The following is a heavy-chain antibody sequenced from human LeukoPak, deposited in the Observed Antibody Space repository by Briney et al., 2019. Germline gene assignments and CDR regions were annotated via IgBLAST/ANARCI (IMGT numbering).Heavy chain of an antibody. CDR3: ARDDYVWGGYRYLDAFDI. V-gene: IGHV1-18*01. Sequence: ASVKVSCKASGYTFTSYGISWVRQASGQGLEWMGWISAYNGNTNYAQKLQGRVTMTTDTSTSTAYMELRSLRSDDTAVYYCARDDYVWGGYRYLDAFDIWGQGTMVTVSS. J-gene: IGHJ3*02. CDR2: ISAYNGNT. CDR1: GYTFTSYG. D-gene: IGHD3-16*02.